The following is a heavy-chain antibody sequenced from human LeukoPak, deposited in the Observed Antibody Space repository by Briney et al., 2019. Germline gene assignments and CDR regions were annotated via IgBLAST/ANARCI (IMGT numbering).Heavy chain of an antibody. D-gene: IGHD6-19*01. V-gene: IGHV4-59*08. CDR1: GGSISSYF. J-gene: IGHJ4*02. CDR3: ARIDRAVAGTIDY. Sequence: SSETLSLTCTVSGGSISSYFWSWIRQPPGKGLEWIGYIYYSGSTNYNPSLKSRVTMSVDTPKNQFSLKLSSVTAADTAVYYCARIDRAVAGTIDYWGQGTPVTVSS. CDR2: IYYSGST.